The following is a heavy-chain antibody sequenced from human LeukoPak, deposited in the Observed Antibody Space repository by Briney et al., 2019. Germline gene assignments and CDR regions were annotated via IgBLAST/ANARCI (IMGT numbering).Heavy chain of an antibody. V-gene: IGHV3-33*01. Sequence: PGGSLRLSCEASGFTFSHHGMHWVRQAPGKGLEWVAVIWYDASNEYYADSVKGRFTVSRNNSKNTLYLQMSSLRAEDTAIHYCAREQSVFDNWLDPWGQGTLVTVSS. CDR1: GFTFSHHG. D-gene: IGHD3-3*01. J-gene: IGHJ5*02. CDR2: IWYDASNE. CDR3: AREQSVFDNWLDP.